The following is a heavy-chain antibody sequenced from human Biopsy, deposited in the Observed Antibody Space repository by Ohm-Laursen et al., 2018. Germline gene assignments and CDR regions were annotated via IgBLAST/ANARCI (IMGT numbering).Heavy chain of an antibody. CDR1: GYSFPTYW. CDR3: ARNSGNYKYDAFDI. D-gene: IGHD1-7*01. CDR2: IYPSDSNT. Sequence: ESLKISCNGSGYSFPTYWIGWVRQMPGKGLEWMGIIYPSDSNTIYIPSFQGQVTISADKSISTAYLQLTSLKASDTAMYYCARNSGNYKYDAFDIWGLGTMITVSS. J-gene: IGHJ3*02. V-gene: IGHV5-51*01.